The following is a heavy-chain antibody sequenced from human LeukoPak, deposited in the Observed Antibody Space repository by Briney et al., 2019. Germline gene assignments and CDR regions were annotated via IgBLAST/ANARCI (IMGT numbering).Heavy chain of an antibody. CDR2: LYSDGNT. D-gene: IGHD1-14*01. CDR1: GFTVITND. CDR3: ARGVEPLAANTLAY. Sequence: GGSLRLSCAASGFTVITNDMTWVRQAPGKGLEWVLVLYSDGNTKYADSVQGRFTISRDNSKNTLYLEINSLSPDDTAVYYCARGVEPLAANTLAYWGQGTLVTVSS. J-gene: IGHJ4*02. V-gene: IGHV3-53*01.